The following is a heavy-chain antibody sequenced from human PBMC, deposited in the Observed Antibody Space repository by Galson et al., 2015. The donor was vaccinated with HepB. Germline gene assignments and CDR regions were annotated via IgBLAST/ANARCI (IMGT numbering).Heavy chain of an antibody. Sequence: SLRLSCAASGFTFSSYAMSWVRQAPGKGLEWVSAISGSGGSTYYADSVKGRFTISRDNSKNTLYLQMSSLRAEDTAVYYCAKDNHSSGWYGYWGQGTLVTVSS. CDR2: ISGSGGST. D-gene: IGHD6-19*01. CDR1: GFTFSSYA. CDR3: AKDNHSSGWYGY. J-gene: IGHJ4*02. V-gene: IGHV3-23*01.